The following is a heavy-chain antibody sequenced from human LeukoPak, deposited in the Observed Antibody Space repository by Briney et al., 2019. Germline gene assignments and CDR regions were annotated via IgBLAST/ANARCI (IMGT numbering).Heavy chain of an antibody. D-gene: IGHD3-10*01. CDR2: INSDESRT. Sequence: GGSLRLSCAASGFTFNTLWMHWVRQVPGKGLVWVSRINSDESRTNCADSVKGRFTISRDNAKNTLYLHMNSLRAEDTAVYYCTANYNYWGQGTLVTVSS. CDR1: GFTFNTLW. J-gene: IGHJ4*02. V-gene: IGHV3-74*01. CDR3: TANYNY.